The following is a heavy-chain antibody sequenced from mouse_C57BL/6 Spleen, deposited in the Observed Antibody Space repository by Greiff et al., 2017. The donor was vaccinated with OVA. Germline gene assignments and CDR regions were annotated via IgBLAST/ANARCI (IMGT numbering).Heavy chain of an antibody. CDR1: GFTFSDYY. J-gene: IGHJ4*01. Sequence: EVNVVESEGGLVQPGSSMKLSCTASGFTFSDYYMAWVRQVPEKGLEWVANINYDGSSTYYLDSLKSRFIISRDNAKNILYLQMSSLKSEDTATYYCARAKGGSSYAMDYWGQGTSVTVSS. CDR2: INYDGSST. D-gene: IGHD1-1*01. CDR3: ARAKGGSSYAMDY. V-gene: IGHV5-16*01.